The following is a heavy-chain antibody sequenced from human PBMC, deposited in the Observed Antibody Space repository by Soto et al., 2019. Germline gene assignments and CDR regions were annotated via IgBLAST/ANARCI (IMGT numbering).Heavy chain of an antibody. CDR1: GFTFSSSV. Sequence: ELQLLEYGGGLVQPGGSLRLSCAASGFTFSSSVMSWVRQAPGKGLEWVSSISNSGSNRYYAESVKGRVTISRDNSNNTLYLQMNSLRAEDTALYYCARRGRTLPHYSYYMDVWGKGTTVAVSS. CDR2: ISNSGSNR. J-gene: IGHJ6*03. V-gene: IGHV3-23*01. CDR3: ARRGRTLPHYSYYMDV.